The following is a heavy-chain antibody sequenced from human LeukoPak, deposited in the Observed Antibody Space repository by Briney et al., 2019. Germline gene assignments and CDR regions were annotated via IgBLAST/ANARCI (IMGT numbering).Heavy chain of an antibody. V-gene: IGHV3-48*04. D-gene: IGHD3-16*01. CDR3: ALGEGLQPFDY. CDR1: GFTFSRFS. J-gene: IGHJ4*02. CDR2: ISSSSITI. Sequence: GGSLSLSCAASGFTFSRFSLNWVRQAPGKGPEWVSYISSSSITIYYADSVKGRFTISRANAKNSLYLQMNSLTAEDTAVYYCALGEGLQPFDYWGQGTLVTVSS.